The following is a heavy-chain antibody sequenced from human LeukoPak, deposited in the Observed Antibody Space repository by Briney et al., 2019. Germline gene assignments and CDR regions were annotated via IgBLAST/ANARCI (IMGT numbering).Heavy chain of an antibody. CDR2: INPSGGST. V-gene: IGHV1-46*02. D-gene: IGHD3-10*01. CDR1: GYTFNNYY. J-gene: IGHJ4*02. CDR3: ARDHYGLYYFDY. Sequence: ASVKVSCKASGYTFNNYYMHWVRQAPGQGLEWMGIINPSGGSTSYAQKFQGRVTMTRDTSTSTVYMELSSLRSEDTAVYYCARDHYGLYYFDYWGQGTLVTVSS.